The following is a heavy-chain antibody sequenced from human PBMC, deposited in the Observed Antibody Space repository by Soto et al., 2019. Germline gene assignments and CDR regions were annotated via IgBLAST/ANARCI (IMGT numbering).Heavy chain of an antibody. CDR3: ARITTVTKGWFDP. J-gene: IGHJ5*02. Sequence: PSETLSLTCTVSGGSISSSSYYWGWIRQPPGKGLEWIGSIYYSGSTYYNPSLKSRVTISVDTSKNQFSLKLSSVTAADTAVYYCARITTVTKGWFDPWGQGTLVTVSS. D-gene: IGHD4-4*01. CDR2: IYYSGST. V-gene: IGHV4-39*01. CDR1: GGSISSSSYY.